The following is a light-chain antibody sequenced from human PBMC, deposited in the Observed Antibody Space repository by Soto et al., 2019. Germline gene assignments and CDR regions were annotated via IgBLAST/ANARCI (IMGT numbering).Light chain of an antibody. J-gene: IGKJ4*01. CDR2: GIS. Sequence: ESVLTQSPGTLSLSPGERATLSCRASQSVTNRYFAWYQQRPGQAPRLLIYGISNRATGIPDRFSGSGSGTDFTLTISRLEPEDFATYYCQQASTFPFTFGGGTEVQIK. V-gene: IGKV3-20*01. CDR3: QQASTFPFT. CDR1: QSVTNRY.